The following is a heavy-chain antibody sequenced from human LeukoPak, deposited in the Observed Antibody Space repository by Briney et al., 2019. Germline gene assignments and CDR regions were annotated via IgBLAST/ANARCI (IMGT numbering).Heavy chain of an antibody. V-gene: IGHV3-23*01. D-gene: IGHD6-19*01. CDR1: GLTGRSDA. Sequence: RRSWGRSGLTGRSDAMSGGRKATGKGLEWVSGVSLSGRSTYYADSVKGRFTVSRDNSENRLYLQMSSLRAEDTAVYFCAKDSYSGWYVDWGQGTLVTVSS. CDR3: AKDSYSGWYVD. CDR2: VSLSGRST. J-gene: IGHJ4*02.